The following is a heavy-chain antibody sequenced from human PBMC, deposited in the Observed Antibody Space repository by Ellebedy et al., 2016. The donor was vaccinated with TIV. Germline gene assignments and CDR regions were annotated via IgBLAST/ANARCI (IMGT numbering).Heavy chain of an antibody. CDR1: GYTFTSYG. CDR2: IIPIFGTA. Sequence: SVKVSXXASGYTFTSYGISWVRQAPGQGLEWMGGIIPIFGTANYAQKFQGRVTITADESTSTAYMELSSLRSEDTAVYYCARGRFTRTYYYYMDVWGKGTTVTVSS. J-gene: IGHJ6*03. CDR3: ARGRFTRTYYYYMDV. V-gene: IGHV1-69*13. D-gene: IGHD3-3*01.